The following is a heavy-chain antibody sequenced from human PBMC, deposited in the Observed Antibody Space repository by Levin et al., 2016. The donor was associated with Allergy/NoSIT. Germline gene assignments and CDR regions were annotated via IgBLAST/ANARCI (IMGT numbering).Heavy chain of an antibody. V-gene: IGHV1-69*10. CDR3: ASSYCGGDCYSVPLNWFDP. J-gene: IGHJ5*02. D-gene: IGHD2-21*02. CDR2: IIPILGIA. Sequence: WVRQAPGQGLEWMGGIIPILGIANYAQKFQGRVTITADESTSTAYMELSSLRSEDTAVYYCASSYCGGDCYSVPLNWFDPWGQGTLVTVSS.